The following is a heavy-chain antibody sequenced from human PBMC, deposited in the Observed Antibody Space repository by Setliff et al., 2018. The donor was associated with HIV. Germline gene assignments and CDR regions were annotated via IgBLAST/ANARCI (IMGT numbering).Heavy chain of an antibody. D-gene: IGHD1-20*01. Sequence: SETLSLTCAVSGGSISSGGYSWSWIRQSPGKGLEWIGNTYFDGTTNYNPSLKSRVAISLDTSKHQFSLQLTSVTGADTAVYYCAGRDNRYFDFWGQGMLVTVSS. CDR3: AGRDNRYFDF. CDR2: TYFDGTT. CDR1: GGSISSGGYS. V-gene: IGHV4-31*11. J-gene: IGHJ4*02.